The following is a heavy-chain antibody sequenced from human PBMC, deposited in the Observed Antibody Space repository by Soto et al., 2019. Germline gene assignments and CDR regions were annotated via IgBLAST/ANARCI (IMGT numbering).Heavy chain of an antibody. V-gene: IGHV3-7*03. CDR2: IRQDGTET. CDR1: GFTFSTYW. J-gene: IGHJ4*02. CDR3: VGGAGWELDY. Sequence: EAQLVESGGGLVQPGGSLRLSCAASGFTFSTYWMNWVRQAPGMGLEWLAIIRQDGTETHYVDSVKARFTISRDNTKNSLFLQMNTLRADDTAVYYCVGGAGWELDYWGQGTLVTVSS. D-gene: IGHD1-26*01.